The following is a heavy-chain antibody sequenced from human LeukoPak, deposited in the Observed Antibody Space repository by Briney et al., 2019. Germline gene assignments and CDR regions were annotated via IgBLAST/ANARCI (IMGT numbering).Heavy chain of an antibody. V-gene: IGHV4-34*01. D-gene: IGHD3-16*02. CDR2: INHSGST. CDR1: GGSFSGYY. Sequence: SETLSLTCSVSGGSFSGYYWTWIRQPPGKGLEWIGEINHSGSTTYHPSLKSRVTISLDSSDNLFSLKLSSMTVADTAVYYCARAGVGRRNAYDWLYPYYYNLDVWGKGTTVTVSS. CDR3: ARAGVGRRNAYDWLYPYYYNLDV. J-gene: IGHJ6*03.